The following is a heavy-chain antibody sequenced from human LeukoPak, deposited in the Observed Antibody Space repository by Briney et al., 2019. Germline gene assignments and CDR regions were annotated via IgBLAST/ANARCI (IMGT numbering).Heavy chain of an antibody. D-gene: IGHD6-19*01. CDR2: ISSSSSYI. CDR3: ARDRWMAVAGTDYFDY. V-gene: IGHV3-21*01. J-gene: IGHJ4*02. Sequence: GGSLRLSCAASGFTFSSYSMNWVRQAPGKGLEWVSSISSSSSYIYYADSVKGRFTTSRDNAKNSLYLQMNSLRAEDTAVYYCARDRWMAVAGTDYFDYWGQGTLVTVSS. CDR1: GFTFSSYS.